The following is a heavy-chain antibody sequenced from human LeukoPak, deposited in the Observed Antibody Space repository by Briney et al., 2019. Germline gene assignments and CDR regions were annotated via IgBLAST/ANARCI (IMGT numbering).Heavy chain of an antibody. V-gene: IGHV4-4*02. J-gene: IGHJ4*02. CDR1: GGSITTTNW. D-gene: IGHD1-26*01. CDR2: VHLNGAT. Sequence: SETLSPTCAVSGGSITTTNWWSWVRQPPGKGLEWIGEVHLNGATNYNPSLESRFSMSIDKSNNHLSLEVTSVTAADTAMYYCTRESGAFSPFGFWGQGTLVTVSS. CDR3: TRESGAFSPFGF.